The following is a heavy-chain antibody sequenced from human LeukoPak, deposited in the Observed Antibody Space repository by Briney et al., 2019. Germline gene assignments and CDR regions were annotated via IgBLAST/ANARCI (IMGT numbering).Heavy chain of an antibody. D-gene: IGHD3-16*01. Sequence: PGGSLRLSCAASGFTFSSYSMNWVRPAPGKGLEWVSSISSSSSYIYYADSVKGRFTISRDNAKNSLYLQMNSLRAEDTAVYYCARDGTLHLGYDYVGSIDYWGQGTLVTVSS. V-gene: IGHV3-21*01. J-gene: IGHJ4*02. CDR1: GFTFSSYS. CDR2: ISSSSSYI. CDR3: ARDGTLHLGYDYVGSIDY.